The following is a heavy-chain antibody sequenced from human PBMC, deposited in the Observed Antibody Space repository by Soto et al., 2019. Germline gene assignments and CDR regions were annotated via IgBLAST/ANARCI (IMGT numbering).Heavy chain of an antibody. Sequence: PGGSLRLSCAASGFTFSNAWMNWVLQAPWKGLEWVGRIKSKTDGGTTDYAAPVKGRFTISRDDSKNTLYLQMNSLKTEDTAVYYCTTLSITIFGVVLMDVWGQGTTVTVSS. CDR3: TTLSITIFGVVLMDV. CDR1: GFTFSNAW. D-gene: IGHD3-3*01. V-gene: IGHV3-15*07. CDR2: IKSKTDGGTT. J-gene: IGHJ6*02.